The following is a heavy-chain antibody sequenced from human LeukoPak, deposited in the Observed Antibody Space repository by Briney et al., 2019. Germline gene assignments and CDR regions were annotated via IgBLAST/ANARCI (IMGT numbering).Heavy chain of an antibody. D-gene: IGHD6-19*01. V-gene: IGHV4-59*01. CDR1: GGSISSYY. CDR3: ARAVAGTFYYYYYMDV. Sequence: SETLSLTCTVSGGSISSYYWSWIRQPPGKGLEWIGYIYYSGGTNYNPSLKSRLTISVDTSKNQFSLKLSSVTAADTAVYYCARAVAGTFYYYYYMDVWGKGTTVNVSS. CDR2: IYYSGGT. J-gene: IGHJ6*03.